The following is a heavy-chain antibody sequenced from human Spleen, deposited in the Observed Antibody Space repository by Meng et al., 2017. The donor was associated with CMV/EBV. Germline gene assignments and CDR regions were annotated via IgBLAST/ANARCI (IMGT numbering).Heavy chain of an antibody. CDR3: TRLSQRGRWGPFDH. CDR1: GFTFSSYS. D-gene: IGHD4-23*01. CDR2: ISSSSSYI. V-gene: IGHV3-21*04. J-gene: IGHJ4*02. Sequence: GESLKISCAASGFTFSSYSMNWVRQAPGKGLEWVTSISSSSSYIYYADSVKGRFTISRDNAGESLYLQMNSLKTEDTAVYYCTRLSQRGRWGPFDHWGQGTLVTVS.